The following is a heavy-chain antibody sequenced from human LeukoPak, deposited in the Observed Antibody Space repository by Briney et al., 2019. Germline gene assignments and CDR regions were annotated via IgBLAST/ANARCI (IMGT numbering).Heavy chain of an antibody. CDR3: ARVTAVAGTSVGVDA. CDR1: GITFSNYW. Sequence: PGGSLRLSCAASGITFSNYWMHWVRQTPGKGLVWVSRINSDASVTTYADSVKGRFTISRDNAKNTLYLQMNSLRAEDTAVYYCARVTAVAGTSVGVDAWGQGILVTVS. J-gene: IGHJ4*02. CDR2: INSDASVT. D-gene: IGHD6-19*01. V-gene: IGHV3-74*01.